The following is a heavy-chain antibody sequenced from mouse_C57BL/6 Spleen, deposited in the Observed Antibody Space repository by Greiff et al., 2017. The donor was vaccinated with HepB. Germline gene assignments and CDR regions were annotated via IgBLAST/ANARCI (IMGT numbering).Heavy chain of an antibody. CDR2: IYPRSGNT. J-gene: IGHJ1*03. D-gene: IGHD2-3*01. Sequence: VQLQQSGAELARPGASVKLSCKASGYTFTSYGISWVKQRTGQGLEWIGEIYPRSGNTYYNEKFKGKATLTADKSSSTAYMELRSLTSEDSAVYFCARSSPDGYNWYFDVWGTGTTVTVSS. CDR1: GYTFTSYG. CDR3: ARSSPDGYNWYFDV. V-gene: IGHV1-81*01.